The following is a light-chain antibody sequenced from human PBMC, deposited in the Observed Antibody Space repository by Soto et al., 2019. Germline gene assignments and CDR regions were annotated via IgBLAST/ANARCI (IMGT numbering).Light chain of an antibody. J-gene: IGKJ2*01. Sequence: DIQLTQSPSSLSASVGDRVTITCRASQGISNYVAWYQQKPGKVPKLLIYAASALQLGVPSRFSGSGSGTDFTLTISSLQPEDVATYYCQQYNNWPPEDTFGQGTKLEIK. V-gene: IGKV1-27*01. CDR2: AAS. CDR1: QGISNY. CDR3: QQYNNWPPEDT.